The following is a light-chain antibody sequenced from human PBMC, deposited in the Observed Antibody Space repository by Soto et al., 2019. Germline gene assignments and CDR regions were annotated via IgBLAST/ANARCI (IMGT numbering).Light chain of an antibody. V-gene: IGLV9-49*01. J-gene: IGLJ2*01. Sequence: QPVLTQPPSASASLGASLTLTCTLSSGYSNYKVDWYQQRPGKGPRFVMRVGTGGIVGSKGDGIPDRFSVLGSGLNRYLTIKNIQEEDESDYHCGADHGSGSNFVVVFGGGTQLPS. CDR1: SGYSNYK. CDR2: VGTGGIVG. CDR3: GADHGSGSNFVVV.